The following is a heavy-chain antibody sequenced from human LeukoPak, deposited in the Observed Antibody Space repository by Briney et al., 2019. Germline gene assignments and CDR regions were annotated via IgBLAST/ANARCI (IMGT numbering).Heavy chain of an antibody. J-gene: IGHJ5*02. V-gene: IGHV4-4*09. CDR3: ARGFGAGNYYYGWFDP. D-gene: IGHD3-10*01. CDR1: GGSISGYY. CDR2: IHDSGST. Sequence: SETLSLTCTVSGGSISGYYWSWIRQPPGKGLEWIGFIHDSGSTYYNPSLKSRVSISRDMSKNQLSLMLSSVTAADTAVYYCARGFGAGNYYYGWFDPWGQGTLVSVSS.